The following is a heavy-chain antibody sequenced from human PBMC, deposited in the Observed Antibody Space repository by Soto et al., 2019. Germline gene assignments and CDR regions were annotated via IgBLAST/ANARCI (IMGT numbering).Heavy chain of an antibody. CDR3: AKAPASSLAASRPFDF. D-gene: IGHD6-6*01. V-gene: IGHV3-23*01. J-gene: IGHJ4*02. CDR1: GFTFSNYA. CDR2: ISGSGGST. Sequence: PGGSLRLSCAASGFTFSNYAMSWVRQAPGKGLEWVSAISGSGGSTYYADSVKGRFTIARGNSKNTLSLQMNSLRVDDTALYYCAKAPASSLAASRPFDFWGQGTLVTVSS.